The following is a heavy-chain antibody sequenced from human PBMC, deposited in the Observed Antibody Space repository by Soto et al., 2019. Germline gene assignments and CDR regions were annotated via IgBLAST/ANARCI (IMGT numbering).Heavy chain of an antibody. CDR2: IRSKANSYAT. CDR3: TRLVSRRDGYNAFDY. D-gene: IGHD5-12*01. CDR1: GFTFSGSA. J-gene: IGHJ4*02. Sequence: PGGSLRLSCAASGFTFSGSAMHWVRQASGKGLEWVGRIRSKANSYATAYAASVKGRFTISRDDSKNTAYLQMNSLKTEDTAVYYCTRLVSRRDGYNAFDYWGQGTLVTVSS. V-gene: IGHV3-73*01.